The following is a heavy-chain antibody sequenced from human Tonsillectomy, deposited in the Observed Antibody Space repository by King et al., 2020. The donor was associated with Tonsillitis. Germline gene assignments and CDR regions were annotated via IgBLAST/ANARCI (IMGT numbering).Heavy chain of an antibody. V-gene: IGHV1-2*02. J-gene: IGHJ6*02. CDR2: INPNSGGT. CDR3: ARAGGAAGDYYYDGMDV. CDR1: GYTFTGYY. Sequence: QLVQSGAEVKKPGASVKVSCKASGYTFTGYYMHWVRQAPGQGLEWMGWINPNSGGTNYAQKFQGRVTMTRDTTISTAYMELGRLRADETAVYYCARAGGAAGDYYYDGMDVWGQGTTVTVSS. D-gene: IGHD6-25*01.